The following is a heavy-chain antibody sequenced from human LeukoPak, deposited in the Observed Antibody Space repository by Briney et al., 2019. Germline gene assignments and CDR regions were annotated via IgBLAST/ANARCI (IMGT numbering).Heavy chain of an antibody. D-gene: IGHD2-2*01. V-gene: IGHV5-51*01. CDR1: GYSFTSYW. CDR3: ARQEEYCSSTSCSTRDY. Sequence: PGESLKISCQGSGYSFTSYWIGWVRQLPGKGLEWMGIIYPGDSDTRYGPSFQGQVTISADKSISTAYLQWSSLKASDTAMYYCARQEEYCSSTSCSTRDYWGQGTLVTVSS. J-gene: IGHJ4*02. CDR2: IYPGDSDT.